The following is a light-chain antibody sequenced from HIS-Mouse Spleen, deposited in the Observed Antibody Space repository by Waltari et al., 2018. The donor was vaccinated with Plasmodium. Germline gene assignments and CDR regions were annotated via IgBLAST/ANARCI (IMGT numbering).Light chain of an antibody. CDR2: EDS. J-gene: IGLJ3*02. Sequence: SYELTQPPSVSVSPGQTARITCPGDALPQKYSYWYQQKSGQATVLVIYEDSKRPSGIPERFSGSSSGTMATLTISGAQVEDEADYYCYSTDSSGNHRVFGGGTKLTVL. CDR1: ALPQKY. V-gene: IGLV3-10*01. CDR3: YSTDSSGNHRV.